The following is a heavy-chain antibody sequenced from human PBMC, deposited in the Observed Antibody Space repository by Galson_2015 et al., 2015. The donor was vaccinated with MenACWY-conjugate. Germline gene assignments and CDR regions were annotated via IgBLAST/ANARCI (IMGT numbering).Heavy chain of an antibody. V-gene: IGHV3-74*01. J-gene: IGHJ4*02. Sequence: SLRLSCAASGFTFSGYWMHWVRQAPGKGLVWVSGIKRDGSRTYYADSVKGRFTISRDNAKNTLYLQMNSLRAEDTAVYYCASELRMGYWGQGTLVTVSS. D-gene: IGHD2-8*01. CDR3: ASELRMGY. CDR1: GFTFSGYW. CDR2: IKRDGSRT.